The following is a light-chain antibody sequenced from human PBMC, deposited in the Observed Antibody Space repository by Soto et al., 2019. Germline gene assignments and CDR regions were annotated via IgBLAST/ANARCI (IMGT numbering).Light chain of an antibody. Sequence: EIVLTQAPGTLSLSPAERATLSCRASQSVRSNFSAWYQPKPGQAPRLLIYGASNRATGIPDRFSGSGSGTDFTLTITRLEPEDFAMYYWQRYDSFRTFGQGTKVDIK. CDR2: GAS. V-gene: IGKV3-20*01. CDR3: QRYDSFRT. J-gene: IGKJ1*01. CDR1: QSVRSNF.